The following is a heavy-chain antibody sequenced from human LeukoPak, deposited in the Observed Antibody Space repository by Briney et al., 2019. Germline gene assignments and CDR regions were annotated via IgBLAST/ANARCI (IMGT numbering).Heavy chain of an antibody. J-gene: IGHJ5*02. CDR1: GYSFTSYW. CDR2: IYPGDSDT. CDR3: ARHRSPAKGYCSSTSCFNWFDP. D-gene: IGHD2-2*01. V-gene: IGHV5-51*01. Sequence: GESLKISCKGSGYSFTSYWIGWARQMPGKGLEWMGIIYPGDSDTRYSPSFQGQVTISADKSISTAYLQWSSLKASDTAMYYCARHRSPAKGYCSSTSCFNWFDPWGQGTLVTVSS.